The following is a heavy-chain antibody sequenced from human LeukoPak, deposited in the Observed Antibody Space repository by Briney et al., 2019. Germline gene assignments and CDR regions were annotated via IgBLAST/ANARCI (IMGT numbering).Heavy chain of an antibody. CDR1: GDSISSVNYY. CDR3: ARGGEQLRESRGSGSYYL. CDR2: IYTSGST. V-gene: IGHV4-61*02. Sequence: PSETLSLTCIVSGDSISSVNYYWSWIRQPAGKGLEWIGRIYTSGSTNYNPSLKSRVTISVDTSKNQFSLKLSSVTAADTAVYYCARGGEQLRESRGSGSYYLWGQGTLVTVSS. D-gene: IGHD3-10*01. J-gene: IGHJ4*02.